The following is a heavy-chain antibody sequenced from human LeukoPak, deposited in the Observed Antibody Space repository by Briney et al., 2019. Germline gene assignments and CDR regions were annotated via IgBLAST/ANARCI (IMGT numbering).Heavy chain of an antibody. CDR1: GGSFSGYY. CDR2: INHSGGT. V-gene: IGHV4-34*01. CDR3: ARPREQWLGNDAFDM. D-gene: IGHD6-19*01. J-gene: IGHJ3*02. Sequence: SETLSLTCAVYGGSFSGYYWSWIRQPPGKGLEWIGEINHSGGTNYNPSLKSRVTISIDTSKKQFSLKLSSVTAADTAVYYCARPREQWLGNDAFDMWGQGTMVTVSS.